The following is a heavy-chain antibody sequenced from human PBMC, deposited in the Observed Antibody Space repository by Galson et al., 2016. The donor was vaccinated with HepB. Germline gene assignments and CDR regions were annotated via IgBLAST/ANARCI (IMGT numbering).Heavy chain of an antibody. V-gene: IGHV3-33*01. Sequence: SLRLSCAASGFTFSRCAMHWVRQAPGKGLEWVAVIWYDGSNIHYADSVKGRFTISRDNSKNTLYLQMNSLRAEDTAVYYCARDSDAVCPPSYYSMDVWGKGTTVTVSS. CDR3: ARDSDAVCPPSYYSMDV. CDR1: GFTFSRCA. CDR2: IWYDGSNI. J-gene: IGHJ6*03.